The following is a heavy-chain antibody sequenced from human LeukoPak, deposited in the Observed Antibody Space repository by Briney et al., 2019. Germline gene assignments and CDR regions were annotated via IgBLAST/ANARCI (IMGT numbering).Heavy chain of an antibody. Sequence: GGSLRLSCGASGFTFSSNAMYWVRQAPGKGLEWVSAISDNGRSTYYADSVKGRFTISRDKSKNTLYLQMNSLRAEDTAVYYCAKDLAGTTSFDYWGQGTLVTVSA. CDR3: AKDLAGTTSFDY. CDR1: GFTFSSNA. V-gene: IGHV3-23*01. J-gene: IGHJ4*02. D-gene: IGHD1-7*01. CDR2: ISDNGRST.